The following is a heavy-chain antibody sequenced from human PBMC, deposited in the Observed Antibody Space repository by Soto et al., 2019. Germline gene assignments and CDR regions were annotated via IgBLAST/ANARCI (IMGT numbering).Heavy chain of an antibody. CDR3: AKEEGPSGAFDI. CDR2: ISYDGSNK. Sequence: GGSLRLSCAASGFTFSSYGMHWVRQAPGKGLEWVAVISYDGSNKYYADSVKGRFTISRDNSKNTLYLQMNSLRAEDTAVYYCAKEEGPSGAFDIWGQGTMVTVSS. V-gene: IGHV3-30*18. J-gene: IGHJ3*02. CDR1: GFTFSSYG.